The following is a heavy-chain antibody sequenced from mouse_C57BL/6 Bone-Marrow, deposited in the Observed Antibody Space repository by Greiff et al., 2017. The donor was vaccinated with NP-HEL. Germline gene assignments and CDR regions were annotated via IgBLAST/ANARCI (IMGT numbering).Heavy chain of an antibody. V-gene: IGHV5-9-1*02. J-gene: IGHJ3*01. Sequence: EVKVEESGEGLVKPGGSLKLSCAASGFTFSSYAMSWVRQTPERSLEWVAYISSGGDSIYYADTVKGRFTISRDNARNPLYRQMSSLKSEDTAMYYCTRDEFYYVSSYVSYWGQGTLVTVSA. CDR2: ISSGGDSI. CDR1: GFTFSSYA. D-gene: IGHD1-1*01. CDR3: TRDEFYYVSSYVSY.